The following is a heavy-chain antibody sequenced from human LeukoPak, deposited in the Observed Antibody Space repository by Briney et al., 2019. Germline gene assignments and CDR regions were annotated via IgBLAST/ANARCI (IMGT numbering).Heavy chain of an antibody. CDR3: ARLLYCSGGSCYPFDY. D-gene: IGHD2-15*01. J-gene: IGHJ4*02. CDR1: GGSFSGYY. CDR2: INHRGST. V-gene: IGHV4-34*01. Sequence: SETLSLTCAVYGGSFSGYYWSWIRQPPGKGLEWVGEINHRGSTNYNPSLKSRVTISVDTSKNQFSLKLSSVTAADTAVYYCARLLYCSGGSCYPFDYWGQGTLVTVSS.